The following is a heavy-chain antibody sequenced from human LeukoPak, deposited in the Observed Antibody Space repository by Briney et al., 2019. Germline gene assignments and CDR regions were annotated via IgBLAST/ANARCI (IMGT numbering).Heavy chain of an antibody. J-gene: IGHJ6*03. CDR1: GYTFTIYA. V-gene: IGHV7-4-1*02. CDR2: INTNTGNP. CDR3: AREALLWFGEPYYYMDV. Sequence: ASVKVSCKASGYTFTIYAMNWVRQAPGQGLEWMGWINTNTGNPTYAQGFTGRFVFSLDTSVSTAYLQISSLKAEDTAVYYCAREALLWFGEPYYYMDVWGKGTTVTVSS. D-gene: IGHD3-10*01.